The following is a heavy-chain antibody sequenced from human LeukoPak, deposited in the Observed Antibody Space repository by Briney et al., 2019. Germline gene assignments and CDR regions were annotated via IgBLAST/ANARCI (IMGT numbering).Heavy chain of an antibody. CDR2: IRSKAYGGTT. Sequence: GGSLRLSCTASGFTFGDYAMSWVRQAPGKGLEWVGFIRSKAYGGTTEYAASVKGRFTISRDDSKSIAYLQMNSLKTEDTAVYYCTRAAGWFGKTPGYFDYWGQGTLVTVSS. CDR3: TRAAGWFGKTPGYFDY. J-gene: IGHJ4*02. V-gene: IGHV3-49*04. CDR1: GFTFGDYA. D-gene: IGHD1/OR15-1a*01.